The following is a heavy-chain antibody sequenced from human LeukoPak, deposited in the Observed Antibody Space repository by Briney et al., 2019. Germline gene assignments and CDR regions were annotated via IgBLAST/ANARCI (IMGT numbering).Heavy chain of an antibody. Sequence: GESLKISCKVSGYSFTTYWIGWVRQMPGKGLEWMGIFFPGDSIFRYSPSFQGQVTITADKSISTAYLQWSSLKASDTAMYFCARIYYDFGMDDNWFDPWGQGTLVTVSS. V-gene: IGHV5-51*01. CDR1: GYSFTTYW. CDR3: ARIYYDFGMDDNWFDP. CDR2: FFPGDSIF. D-gene: IGHD3-3*01. J-gene: IGHJ5*02.